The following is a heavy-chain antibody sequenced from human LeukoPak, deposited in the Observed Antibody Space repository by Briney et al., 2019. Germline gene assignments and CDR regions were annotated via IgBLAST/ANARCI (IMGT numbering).Heavy chain of an antibody. CDR2: IYTSGST. CDR1: GGSISSYY. CDR3: ARGGKEWYYYYYGMGV. V-gene: IGHV4-4*07. Sequence: SETLSLTCTVSGGSISSYYWSWIRQPPGKGLEWIGRIYTSGSTNYNPSLKSRVTMSVDTSKNQFSLKLSSVTAADTAVYYCARGGKEWYYYYYGMGVWGQGTTVTVSS. D-gene: IGHD3-3*01. J-gene: IGHJ6*02.